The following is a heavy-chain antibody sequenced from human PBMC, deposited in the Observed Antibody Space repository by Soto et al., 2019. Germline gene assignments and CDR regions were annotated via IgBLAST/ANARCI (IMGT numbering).Heavy chain of an antibody. CDR1: GGTFSSYA. CDR2: IIPIFGTA. CDR3: ARECIRVSNSCPLFDY. J-gene: IGHJ4*02. D-gene: IGHD2-2*01. Sequence: SVKVSCKSSGGTFSSYAISWVRQAPGQGLEWMGGIIPIFGTANYAQKVQGRVTITADESTSTAHMELSSLSSEDTAVYYCARECIRVSNSCPLFDYWGKGTLVNVAS. V-gene: IGHV1-69*13.